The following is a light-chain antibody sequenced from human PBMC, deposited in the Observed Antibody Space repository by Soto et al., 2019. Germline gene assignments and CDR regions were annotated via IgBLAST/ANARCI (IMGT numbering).Light chain of an antibody. CDR1: SSDIGGYNY. J-gene: IGLJ1*01. Sequence: QSVLTQPPSASGSPGQSVTISCSGTSSDIGGYNYVSWYQQHPGKAPKLMIYEVIKRPSGVPDRFSGSRSGNTATLTVSGLQAEDDADYYCSSYTGTNNLYVFGTGTKVTVL. CDR3: SSYTGTNNLYV. CDR2: EVI. V-gene: IGLV2-8*01.